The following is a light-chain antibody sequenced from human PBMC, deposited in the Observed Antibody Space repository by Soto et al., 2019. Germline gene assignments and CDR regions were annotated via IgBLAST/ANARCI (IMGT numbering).Light chain of an antibody. CDR1: QSVLHSSINKNY. J-gene: IGKJ2*01. Sequence: DIVMTQSPDSLAVSLSERATINCKSSQSVLHSSINKNYLAWYQQKPGQPPKLLIYWASTRESGVPDRFSGSGSGTDFTLTISSLQAEDVAVNSCQQYNSDPSTFGQGTKLEI. V-gene: IGKV4-1*01. CDR2: WAS. CDR3: QQYNSDPST.